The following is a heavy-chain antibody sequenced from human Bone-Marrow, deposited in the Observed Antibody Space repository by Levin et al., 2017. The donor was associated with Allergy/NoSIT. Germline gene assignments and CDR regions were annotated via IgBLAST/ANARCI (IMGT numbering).Heavy chain of an antibody. D-gene: IGHD2-2*01. CDR3: ARHVARYQLLGTFFDY. CDR1: GGSISSSSYY. V-gene: IGHV4-39*01. Sequence: SETLSLTCTVSGGSISSSSYYWGWIRQPPGKGLEWIGSIFYSGSTYYNPSLKSRVTISVDTSKNQFSLKLTSMTAADTAVYYCARHVARYQLLGTFFDYWGQGTLVTVSS. CDR2: IFYSGST. J-gene: IGHJ4*02.